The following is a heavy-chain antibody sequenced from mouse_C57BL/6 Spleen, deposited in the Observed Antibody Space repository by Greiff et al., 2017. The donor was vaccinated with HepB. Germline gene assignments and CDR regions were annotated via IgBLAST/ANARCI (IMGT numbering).Heavy chain of an antibody. CDR2: ILPGSGST. V-gene: IGHV1-9*01. Sequence: VQLQQSGAELMKPGASVKLSCKATGYTFTGYWIEWVKQRPGHGLEWIGEILPGSGSTNYNEKFKGKATFTTDPSSNTAYMQLSSLTTEDSAIYYWARIKVAPTYFDVWGTGTTVTVSS. CDR1: GYTFTGYW. D-gene: IGHD1-1*01. J-gene: IGHJ1*03. CDR3: ARIKVAPTYFDV.